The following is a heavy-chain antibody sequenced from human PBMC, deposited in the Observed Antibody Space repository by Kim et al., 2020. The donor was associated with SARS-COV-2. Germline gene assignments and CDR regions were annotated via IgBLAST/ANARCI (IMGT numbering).Heavy chain of an antibody. CDR1: GFSLSPSGMC. CDR3: ARIIYFWSGSQNYYYYYMDV. Sequence: SGPTLVKPTQTLTLTCTFSGFSLSPSGMCVSWIRQPPGKALEWLARIDWDDDKYYSTSLKTRLTISKDTSKNQVVLTMTNMDPVDTATYYCARIIYFWSGSQNYYYYYMDVWGKGTTVTVSS. V-gene: IGHV2-70*11. D-gene: IGHD3-3*01. CDR2: IDWDDDK. J-gene: IGHJ6*03.